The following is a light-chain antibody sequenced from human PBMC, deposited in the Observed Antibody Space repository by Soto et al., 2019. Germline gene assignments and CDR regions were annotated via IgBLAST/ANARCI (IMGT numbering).Light chain of an antibody. Sequence: EIVMTQSPATLSVSPGERATLFCRASQSVSTNLAWYQQKPGQGPRLLIYGASTRATGIPARFSGSGSGTEFTLTISSLQSEDFAVYYCQQYNNWPPGTFGQGTKLEIK. J-gene: IGKJ2*01. CDR2: GAS. CDR1: QSVSTN. V-gene: IGKV3-15*01. CDR3: QQYNNWPPGT.